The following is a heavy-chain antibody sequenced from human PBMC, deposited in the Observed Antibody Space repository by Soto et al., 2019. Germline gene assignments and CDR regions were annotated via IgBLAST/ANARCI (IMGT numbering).Heavy chain of an antibody. CDR2: IVVGSGNT. CDR1: GFTFTSSA. D-gene: IGHD1-7*01. J-gene: IGHJ6*02. CDR3: AASGNWNYDYYYGMDV. V-gene: IGHV1-58*01. Sequence: GASVKVSCKASGFTFTSSAVQWVRQARGQRLEWIGWIVVGSGNTNYAQKFQERVTITGDMSTSTAYMELSSLRSEDTAVYYCAASGNWNYDYYYGMDVWGQGTTVTVSS.